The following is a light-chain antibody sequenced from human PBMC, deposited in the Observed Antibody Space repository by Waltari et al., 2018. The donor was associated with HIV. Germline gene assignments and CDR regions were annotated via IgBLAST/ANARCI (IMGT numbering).Light chain of an antibody. CDR1: QNILDISNNKNY. V-gene: IGKV4-1*01. CDR3: QQHFSTPWT. Sequence: DIVMTQSPDSLAVSVGERATINCKSSQNILDISNNKNYLTWYQQKPGHSPKLLIYWASTRESGVPDRFRGSGSGTDFTLTISSLQAEDVAVYYCQQHFSTPWTFGQGTKVGIK. J-gene: IGKJ1*01. CDR2: WAS.